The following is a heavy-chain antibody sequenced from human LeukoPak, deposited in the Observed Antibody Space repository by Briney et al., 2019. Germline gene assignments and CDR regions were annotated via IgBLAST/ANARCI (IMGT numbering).Heavy chain of an antibody. D-gene: IGHD3-3*01. J-gene: IGHJ3*02. Sequence: SETLSLTCTVSGDSINNNNYYWGWIRQPPGKGLEWIGNIYYNGRTYYSPSLKSRGTISVDTSNNQFSLKLSSVTAADTAVYYCARITDRTIFGEIMHGFDIWGQGTMVTVSS. CDR1: GDSINNNNYY. V-gene: IGHV4-39*01. CDR2: IYYNGRT. CDR3: ARITDRTIFGEIMHGFDI.